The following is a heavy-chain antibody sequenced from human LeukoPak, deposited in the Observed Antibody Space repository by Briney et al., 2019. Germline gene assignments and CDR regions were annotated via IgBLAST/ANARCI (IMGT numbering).Heavy chain of an antibody. CDR3: ASLITIFGVVTNH. V-gene: IGHV4-38-2*02. CDR1: GYSISSGYY. D-gene: IGHD3-3*01. Sequence: SETLSLTCTVSGYSISSGYYWGWIRQPPGKGLEWIGSIYHSGSTYYNPSLKSRVTISVDTSKNQFSLKLSSVTAADTAVYYCASLITIFGVVTNHWGQGTLVTVSS. J-gene: IGHJ4*02. CDR2: IYHSGST.